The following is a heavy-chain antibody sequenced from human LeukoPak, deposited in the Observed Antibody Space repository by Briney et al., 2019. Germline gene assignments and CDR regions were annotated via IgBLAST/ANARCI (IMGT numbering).Heavy chain of an antibody. J-gene: IGHJ4*02. CDR1: GGSISGSYW. Sequence: PSGTLSLTCGVSGGSISGSYWWSWVRQPPGKGLEWIGEIYHSGSTNYNPSLKSRVTISMDKSKNQFSLNLSSVTAADTAVYYCARAHDCSGGSCYSGYFDYWGQGTLVTVSS. CDR2: IYHSGST. CDR3: ARAHDCSGGSCYSGYFDY. V-gene: IGHV4-4*02. D-gene: IGHD2-15*01.